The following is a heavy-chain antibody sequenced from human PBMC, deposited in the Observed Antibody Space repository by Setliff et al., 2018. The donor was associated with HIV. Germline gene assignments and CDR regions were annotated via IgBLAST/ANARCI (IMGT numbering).Heavy chain of an antibody. V-gene: IGHV3-23*01. CDR3: IPLDY. J-gene: IGHJ4*02. CDR2: ISGSGDTI. D-gene: IGHD2-21*01. Sequence: GGSPRLSCAPSGFRFSDYTMTWVRQAPGKGLECVSGISGSGDTIYYADSVKGRFTISRDNSKNTVYLQMNSLRTEDTALYYCIPLDYWGQGTLVTVSS. CDR1: GFRFSDYT.